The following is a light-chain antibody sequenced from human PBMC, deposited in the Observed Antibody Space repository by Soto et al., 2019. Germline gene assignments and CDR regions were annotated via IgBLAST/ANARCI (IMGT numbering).Light chain of an antibody. Sequence: EIVMTQSPATLSVSPGERATLSCRASQSIDSNLAWYQQKPGQAPRLLIYGASTRATGIPARFSGSGSGTEFTLTISSLQSEDFAVYYCQQYNFLTFGGGTKVEIK. CDR3: QQYNFLT. V-gene: IGKV3-15*01. CDR2: GAS. CDR1: QSIDSN. J-gene: IGKJ4*01.